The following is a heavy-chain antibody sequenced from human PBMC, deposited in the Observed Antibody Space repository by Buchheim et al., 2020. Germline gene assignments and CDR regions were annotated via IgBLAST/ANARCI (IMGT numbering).Heavy chain of an antibody. CDR1: GFTFSSYS. V-gene: IGHV3-48*01. CDR2: ISSSSSTI. J-gene: IGHJ4*02. D-gene: IGHD4-17*01. Sequence: EVQLVESGGGLVQPGGSLRLSCAASGFTFSSYSMNWVRQAPGKGLEWVSYISSSSSTIYYADSVKGRFTISRDNAENSLYLQMNSLRAEDTAVYYCASDPRTPLYGDYSLGKIDYWGQGTL. CDR3: ASDPRTPLYGDYSLGKIDY.